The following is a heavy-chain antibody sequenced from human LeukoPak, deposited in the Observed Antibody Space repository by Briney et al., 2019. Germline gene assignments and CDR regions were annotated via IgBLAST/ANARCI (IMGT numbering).Heavy chain of an antibody. CDR2: ISWNSGSI. CDR1: GFTFDDYA. V-gene: IGHV3-9*01. D-gene: IGHD3-22*01. CDR3: AKGYYYDSSGYYYGAFDI. J-gene: IGHJ3*02. Sequence: GGSLRLSCAASGFTFDDYAMHWVRQAPGKGLEWVSGISWNSGSIGYADSVKGRFTISRDNAKNSLYLQMNSLRAEDTALYYCAKGYYYDSSGYYYGAFDIWGQGTMVTVSS.